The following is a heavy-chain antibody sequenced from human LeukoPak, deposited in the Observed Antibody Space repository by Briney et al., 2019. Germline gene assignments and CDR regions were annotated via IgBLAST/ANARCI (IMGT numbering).Heavy chain of an antibody. J-gene: IGHJ4*02. V-gene: IGHV3-21*01. CDR1: GFTFSSYS. D-gene: IGHD3-22*01. Sequence: PGGSPRLSCAASGFTFSSYSMNWVRQAPGKGLEWVSSISSSSSYIYYADSVKGRFTISRDNAKNSLYLQMNSLRAEDTAVYYCAREGWIYDSSGYYQGHYFDYWGQGTLVTVSS. CDR2: ISSSSSYI. CDR3: AREGWIYDSSGYYQGHYFDY.